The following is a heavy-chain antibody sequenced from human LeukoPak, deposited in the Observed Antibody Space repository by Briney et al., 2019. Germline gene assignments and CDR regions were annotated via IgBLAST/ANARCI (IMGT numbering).Heavy chain of an antibody. CDR2: INSDGSST. D-gene: IGHD3-22*01. Sequence: GGSLRLSCAASGFTFSSYWMHWVRQAPGKGLVWVSRINSDGSSTSYADSVKGRFTISRDNAKNSLYLQMNSLRAEDTAVYYCARDFSSSGYPHHFDYWGQGTLVTVSS. CDR1: GFTFSSYW. J-gene: IGHJ4*02. CDR3: ARDFSSSGYPHHFDY. V-gene: IGHV3-74*01.